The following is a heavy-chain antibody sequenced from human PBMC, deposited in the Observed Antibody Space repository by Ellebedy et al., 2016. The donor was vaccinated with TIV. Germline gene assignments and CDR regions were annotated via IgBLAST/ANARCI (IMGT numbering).Heavy chain of an antibody. J-gene: IGHJ4*02. V-gene: IGHV3-23*01. Sequence: GESLKISCAASGFTFSSYAMSWVRQAPGKGLEWVSAISVSGGNTNYADSVKGRFTISRDNAKNSLYLQMNSLRAEDTAVYYCARGGYDFWNPRYWGQGTLVTVSS. D-gene: IGHD3-3*01. CDR1: GFTFSSYA. CDR2: ISVSGGNT. CDR3: ARGGYDFWNPRY.